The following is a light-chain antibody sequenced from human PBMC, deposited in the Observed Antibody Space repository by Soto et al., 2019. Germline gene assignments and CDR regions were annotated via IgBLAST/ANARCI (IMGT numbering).Light chain of an antibody. CDR1: SSNXGAGYD. CDR3: QSYDNSLSGSYV. Sequence: QSVLTQPPSXSGAPGQRVTISCTXSSSNXGAGYDVHWYQQVPGTAPKLLIYGNTNRPSGVPDRFSGSKSGTSASLVITGLQAVDEADYYCQSYDNSLSGSYVFGNGTXVTVL. CDR2: GNT. J-gene: IGLJ1*01. V-gene: IGLV1-40*01.